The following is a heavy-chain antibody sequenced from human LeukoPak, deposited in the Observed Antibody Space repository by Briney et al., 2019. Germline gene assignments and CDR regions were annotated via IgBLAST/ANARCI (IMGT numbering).Heavy chain of an antibody. CDR3: ARDLRYSRAWYPSGMDV. CDR1: GYTLTELS. J-gene: IGHJ6*03. CDR2: FDPEDGET. V-gene: IGHV1-24*01. Sequence: APVKVSCKVSGYTLTELSMHWVRQAPGKGLEWMGGFDPEDGETIYAQKFQGRVTMTEDTSTDTAYMELSSLRSDDTAVYYCARDLRYSRAWYPSGMDVWGKGTTVTISS. D-gene: IGHD6-19*01.